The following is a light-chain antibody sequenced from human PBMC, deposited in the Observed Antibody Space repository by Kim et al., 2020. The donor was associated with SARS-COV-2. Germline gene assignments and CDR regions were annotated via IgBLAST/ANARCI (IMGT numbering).Light chain of an antibody. CDR2: DVN. J-gene: IGLJ3*02. Sequence: GQSITITCTGTSSDVGDYNFISWYQQHPGKAPKLIIYDVNTWPSGVSNRFSGSKSGNTASLTIFGRQAEEEADYHCSSYTTSTTWVFGGGTQLTVL. V-gene: IGLV2-14*04. CDR1: SSDVGDYNF. CDR3: SSYTTSTTWV.